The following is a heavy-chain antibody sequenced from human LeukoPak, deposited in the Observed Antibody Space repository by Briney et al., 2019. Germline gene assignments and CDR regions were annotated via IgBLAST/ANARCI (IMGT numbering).Heavy chain of an antibody. V-gene: IGHV3-9*01. D-gene: IGHD3-22*01. Sequence: PGGSLRLSCAASGFTFTKVWMSWVRQAPGKGLEWVSGISWNSGSIGYADSVKGRFTISRDNAKNSLYLQMNSLRAEDTALYYCAKDHYYDSSGTLDVWGKGTTVTISS. J-gene: IGHJ6*04. CDR1: GFTFTKVW. CDR2: ISWNSGSI. CDR3: AKDHYYDSSGTLDV.